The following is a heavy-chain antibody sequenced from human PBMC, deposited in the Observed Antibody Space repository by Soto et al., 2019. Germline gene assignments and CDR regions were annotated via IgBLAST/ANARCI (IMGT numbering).Heavy chain of an antibody. J-gene: IGHJ5*02. V-gene: IGHV4-30-2*01. Sequence: QLQLQESGSGLVKTSQTLSLTCAVSGGSISSGGYSWSWIRQPPGKGLEWIGYIYHSGSTYYNPSLKSRVTISVDRSKNQFSLKLSSVTAADTAVYYCARAQRDDFWSGYYKVGWFDPWGQGTLVTVSS. CDR1: GGSISSGGYS. D-gene: IGHD3-3*01. CDR3: ARAQRDDFWSGYYKVGWFDP. CDR2: IYHSGST.